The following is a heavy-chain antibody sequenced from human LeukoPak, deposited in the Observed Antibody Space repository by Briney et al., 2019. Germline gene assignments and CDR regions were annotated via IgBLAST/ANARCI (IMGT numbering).Heavy chain of an antibody. CDR1: GFTFSSYA. CDR3: AKDSPAPITMLRGVISY. D-gene: IGHD3-10*01. Sequence: GGSLRLSCAASGFTFSSYAMSWVRQAPGKGLEWVSAISGSGGSTYYANSVKGRFTISRDNSKNTLYLQMNSLRAEDTAVYYCAKDSPAPITMLRGVISYWGQGTLVTVSS. CDR2: ISGSGGST. V-gene: IGHV3-23*01. J-gene: IGHJ4*02.